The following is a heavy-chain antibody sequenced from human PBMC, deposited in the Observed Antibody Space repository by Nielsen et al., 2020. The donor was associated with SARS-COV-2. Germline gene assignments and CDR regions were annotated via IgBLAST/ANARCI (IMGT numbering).Heavy chain of an antibody. CDR2: IKQDGSEK. Sequence: GESLKISCAASGFTFSSYWMSWVRQAPGKGLEWVANIKQDGSEKYYVDSVKGRFTISRDNAKNSLYLQMNSLRAEDTAVYYCARGGDYQLDYWGQGTLVTVSS. V-gene: IGHV3-7*04. J-gene: IGHJ4*02. CDR3: ARGGDYQLDY. D-gene: IGHD4-17*01. CDR1: GFTFSSYW.